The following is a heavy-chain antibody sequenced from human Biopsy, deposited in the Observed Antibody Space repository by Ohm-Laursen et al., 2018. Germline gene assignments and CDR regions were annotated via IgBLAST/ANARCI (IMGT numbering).Heavy chain of an antibody. Sequence: SLRLSCAASGFTFSLYWMHWVRQAPGKGLEWVSSIGGTVDGTYYADSVKGRFTISTDNSNNTLYLQMNSLRAEDTAIYYCAKAGQTSGEYVVPRHFDSWGQGTRVTVSS. CDR1: GFTFSLYW. J-gene: IGHJ4*02. D-gene: IGHD2-15*01. V-gene: IGHV3-23*01. CDR3: AKAGQTSGEYVVPRHFDS. CDR2: IGGTVDGT.